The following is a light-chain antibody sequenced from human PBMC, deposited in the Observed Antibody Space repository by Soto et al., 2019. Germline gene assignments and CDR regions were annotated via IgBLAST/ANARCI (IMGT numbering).Light chain of an antibody. V-gene: IGKV3-20*01. CDR3: QQYDRSPGYT. CDR1: QSVTSNY. J-gene: IGKJ2*01. Sequence: EIVLTQSPGTLSLSPGERATLACRASQSVTSNYLTWYHQKRGQAHRVLIYVASRRATGIPDRFSGSRSGTDFTRTISRLEPEDFAVYYWQQYDRSPGYTFGQGTKLEIK. CDR2: VAS.